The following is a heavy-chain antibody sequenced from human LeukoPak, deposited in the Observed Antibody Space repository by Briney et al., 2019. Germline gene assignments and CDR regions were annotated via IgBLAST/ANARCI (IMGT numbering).Heavy chain of an antibody. V-gene: IGHV4-34*01. D-gene: IGHD3-9*01. CDR1: SGSFSGYY. J-gene: IGHJ4*02. CDR3: ARDYDILAGYYY. CDR2: INHSGRN. Sequence: PSETLSLTCAVYSGSFSGYYWSWIPQPPGKGLEWIVEINHSGRNNYHTSLKSRVTISIDTSKNQFSLRLSSVTAADAAVYYCARDYDILAGYYYWGQGTLVTVSS.